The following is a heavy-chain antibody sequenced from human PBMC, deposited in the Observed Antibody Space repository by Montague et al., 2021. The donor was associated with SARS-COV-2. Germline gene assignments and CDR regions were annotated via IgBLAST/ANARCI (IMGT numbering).Heavy chain of an antibody. CDR3: AREGITAAGKDIDY. J-gene: IGHJ4*02. Sequence: SLRLSCAASGLTFSSYAMHWVRQAPGKGLEWVAVISYDGTNEYYADSVKGRFTISRDNSKNTLYLQMNSLRAEDTAVYYCAREGITAAGKDIDYWGPGTLVTVSS. V-gene: IGHV3-30*04. CDR2: ISYDGTNE. D-gene: IGHD6-13*01. CDR1: GLTFSSYA.